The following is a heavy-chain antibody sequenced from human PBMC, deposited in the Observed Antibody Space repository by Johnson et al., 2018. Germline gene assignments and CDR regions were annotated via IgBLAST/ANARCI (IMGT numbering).Heavy chain of an antibody. CDR1: GGTFSSYA. CDR3: ARESAVTGITMVRGVIKKGNWFDP. J-gene: IGHJ5*02. V-gene: IGHV1-69*01. CDR2: IIPIFGTA. Sequence: QVQLVESGAEVKKPGSSVKVSCKASGGTFSSYAISWVRQAPGPGLKWMGGIIPIFGTANYAQKFQVRVTITADESTSTAYRELSSLRTEDTAMYYCARESAVTGITMVRGVIKKGNWFDPWGQGTLVTVSS. D-gene: IGHD3-10*01.